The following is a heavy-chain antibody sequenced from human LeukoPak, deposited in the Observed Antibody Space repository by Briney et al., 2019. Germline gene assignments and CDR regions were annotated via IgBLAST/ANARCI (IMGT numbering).Heavy chain of an antibody. J-gene: IGHJ4*02. CDR1: GFTFSSYG. V-gene: IGHV3-30*02. D-gene: IGHD3-22*01. CDR2: IRYDGSNK. Sequence: GGSLRLSCAASGFTFSSYGMKWVRQAPGKGLEWVAFIRYDGSNKYNADSVKGRFTISRDNSKNTVYLQMNSLRAEDTAVYHCAKESAYYDSSGYHPYFDYWGQGTLVTVSS. CDR3: AKESAYYDSSGYHPYFDY.